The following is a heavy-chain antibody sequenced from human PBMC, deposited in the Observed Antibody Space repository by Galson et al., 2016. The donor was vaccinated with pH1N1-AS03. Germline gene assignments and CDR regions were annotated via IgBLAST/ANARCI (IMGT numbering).Heavy chain of an antibody. Sequence: SLRLSCAASGSRLTSIAMTWVRQAPGKGLEWVSGVVTSGDTYFADSVKGRFSISRDDPKNTMYLQMDSLGVEDTAIYYCAKDRVYDDSQWVFDYWGQGNPVTVSS. CDR3: AKDRVYDDSQWVFDY. CDR2: VVTSGDT. J-gene: IGHJ4*02. CDR1: GSRLTSIA. D-gene: IGHD5/OR15-5a*01. V-gene: IGHV3-23*01.